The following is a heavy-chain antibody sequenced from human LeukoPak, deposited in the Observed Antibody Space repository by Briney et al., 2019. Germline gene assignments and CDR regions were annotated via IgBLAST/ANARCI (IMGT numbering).Heavy chain of an antibody. CDR2: ISLTGRT. Sequence: PSETLSLTCGVSGGSITSTNWWSWVRQPPGQGLEGIGEISLTGRTNYNPSLIGRVIMSLDESRNQLSLTLTSVTAADTAMYYCTRESGPYCPFGYWGQGTLVVVPS. CDR1: GGSITSTNW. D-gene: IGHD1-26*01. J-gene: IGHJ4*02. V-gene: IGHV4-4*02. CDR3: TRESGPYCPFGY.